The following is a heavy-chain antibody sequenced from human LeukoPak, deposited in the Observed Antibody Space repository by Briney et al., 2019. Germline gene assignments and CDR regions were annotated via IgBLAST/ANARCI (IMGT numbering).Heavy chain of an antibody. J-gene: IGHJ5*02. CDR2: INHSGST. CDR1: GGSFSGYY. D-gene: IGHD3-10*01. V-gene: IGHV4-34*01. CDR3: ARSYGSGP. Sequence: KASETLSLTCAVYGGSFSGYYWSWIRQPPGKGLEWIGEINHSGSTNYNPSLKSRVTISVDTSKNQFSLELSSVTAADTAVYYCARSYGSGPWGQGTLVTVSS.